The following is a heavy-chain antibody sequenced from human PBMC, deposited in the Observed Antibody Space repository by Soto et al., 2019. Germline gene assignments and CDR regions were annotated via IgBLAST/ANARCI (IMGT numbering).Heavy chain of an antibody. Sequence: GESLKISCKGSGYTSATYWIGWVRQVPGKGLEWMGIIYPGNSDTRYNPSFQGQVTFSADKSISTAYVQWSRLRASDTAMYYCAQSNNAYCGSDCYSGAFHIWGQGTMVTVSS. D-gene: IGHD2-21*02. CDR1: GYTSATYW. CDR2: IYPGNSDT. CDR3: AQSNNAYCGSDCYSGAFHI. V-gene: IGHV5-51*01. J-gene: IGHJ3*02.